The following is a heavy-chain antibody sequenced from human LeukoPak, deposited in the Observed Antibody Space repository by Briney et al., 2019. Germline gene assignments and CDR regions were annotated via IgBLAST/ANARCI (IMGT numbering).Heavy chain of an antibody. D-gene: IGHD6-13*01. Sequence: ASVKVSCKASGYSFSSYDINWVRQAPGQGLEWMGLMKPNSGNTDSAQKFQGRITMTTNTFIETAYMELSGLRSEDTAVYYCARPGAAAGFAYWGQGTLVTVSS. CDR3: ARPGAAAGFAY. CDR2: MKPNSGNT. J-gene: IGHJ4*02. V-gene: IGHV1-8*01. CDR1: GYSFSSYD.